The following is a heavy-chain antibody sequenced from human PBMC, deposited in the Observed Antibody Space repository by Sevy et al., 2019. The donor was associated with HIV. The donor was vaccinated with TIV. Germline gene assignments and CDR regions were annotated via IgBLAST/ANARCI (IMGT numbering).Heavy chain of an antibody. CDR2: INTNTGNP. J-gene: IGHJ4*02. Sequence: ASVKVSCKASGYTFTSYAMKWVRQAPGQGLEWMGWINTNTGNPTYAQGFTGRFVFSLDTSVSTAYLQISSLKAEDTAVYYCARNVNYDFWSGYRHPARFAYWGQGTLVTVSS. V-gene: IGHV7-4-1*02. D-gene: IGHD3-3*01. CDR3: ARNVNYDFWSGYRHPARFAY. CDR1: GYTFTSYA.